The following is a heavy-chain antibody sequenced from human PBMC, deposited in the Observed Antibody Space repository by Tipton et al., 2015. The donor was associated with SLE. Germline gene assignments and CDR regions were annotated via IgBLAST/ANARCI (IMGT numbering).Heavy chain of an antibody. CDR3: ARGFLYDGFQV. D-gene: IGHD2-2*02. J-gene: IGHJ1*01. Sequence: TLSLTCTVSGASVSSFCWNWIRQSPGKGLEWIACVCNSVSTNYDPSLKSRGTISVDTSKNHFSLELTSVTAADTAVYHCARGFLYDGFQVWGQGTLVTVSS. V-gene: IGHV4-59*08. CDR2: VCNSVST. CDR1: GASVSSFC.